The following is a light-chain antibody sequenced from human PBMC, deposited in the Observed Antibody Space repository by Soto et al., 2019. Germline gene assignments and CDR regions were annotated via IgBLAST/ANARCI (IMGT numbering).Light chain of an antibody. CDR1: QSVNKY. J-gene: IGKJ1*01. Sequence: DIQMTQSPSSLPASVGDRVMFTCRASQSVNKYVNWYQQKPGEAPNLLIYGASSVQSGVPSRFTGSGSGTDFTLTINSLEPEDFATYYCQQTSTTPWTFGQVTKVEIK. V-gene: IGKV1-39*01. CDR2: GAS. CDR3: QQTSTTPWT.